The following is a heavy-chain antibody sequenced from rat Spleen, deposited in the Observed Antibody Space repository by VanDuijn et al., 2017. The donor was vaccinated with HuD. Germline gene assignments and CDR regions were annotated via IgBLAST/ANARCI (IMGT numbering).Heavy chain of an antibody. CDR1: GFTFSDYN. CDR2: ISYDGSST. J-gene: IGHJ4*01. V-gene: IGHV5-7*01. Sequence: EVQLVESGGGLVQPGRSLKLSCAASGFTFSDYNMAWVRQAPKKGLEWVATISYDGSSTYYRDSVKGRFTISRDNAKSNLYLQMDSRRSEDAATYYWVRPNSGYGVMDAWGQVTSVTVSS. CDR3: VRPNSGYGVMDA. D-gene: IGHD4-3*01.